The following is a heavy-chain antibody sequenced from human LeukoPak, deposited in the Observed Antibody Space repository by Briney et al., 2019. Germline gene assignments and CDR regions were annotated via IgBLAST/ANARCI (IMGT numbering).Heavy chain of an antibody. V-gene: IGHV4-4*07. J-gene: IGHJ4*02. CDR3: ASDRPHSASYYHY. CDR1: GGSISSYY. CDR2: ISSSGNT. Sequence: PSETLSLTCTVSGGSISSYYWSWIRQPPGKGLEWIGRISSSGNTNYNPSLKSRVTMSVDTSKNQISLKVTSVTAADTAMYYCASDRPHSASYYHYWGQGTLVTVSS. D-gene: IGHD1-26*01.